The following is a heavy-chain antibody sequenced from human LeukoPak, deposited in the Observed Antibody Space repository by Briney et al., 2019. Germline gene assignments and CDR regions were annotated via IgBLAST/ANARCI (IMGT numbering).Heavy chain of an antibody. J-gene: IGHJ6*02. Sequence: SETLSLTCAVSGGSISSGGYSWSWIRQPPGKGLEWIGYIYHSGSTYYNPSLKSRVTISVDRSKNQFSLELSSVTAADTAVYYCARDLAGGFGDPLGMDVWGQGTTVTVSS. CDR3: ARDLAGGFGDPLGMDV. D-gene: IGHD3-10*01. CDR1: GGSISSGGYS. CDR2: IYHSGST. V-gene: IGHV4-30-2*01.